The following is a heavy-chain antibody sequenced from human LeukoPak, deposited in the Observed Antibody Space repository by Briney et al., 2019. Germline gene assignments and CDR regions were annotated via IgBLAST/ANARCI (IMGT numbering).Heavy chain of an antibody. Sequence: ASVKVSCKASGYTFTHYAVHWVRQAPGQRLEWMGWTNVGNDYTESSQKFQDRLTITSDTTTTTVYMELSSLRSEDTAVYYCARDDFSTYPGLNYFDYWGQGSLVTVSS. CDR2: TNVGNDYT. CDR3: ARDDFSTYPGLNYFDY. V-gene: IGHV1-3*01. CDR1: GYTFTHYA. J-gene: IGHJ4*02. D-gene: IGHD4-11*01.